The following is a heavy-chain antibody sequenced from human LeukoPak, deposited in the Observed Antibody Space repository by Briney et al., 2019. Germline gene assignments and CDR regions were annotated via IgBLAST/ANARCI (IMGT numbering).Heavy chain of an antibody. D-gene: IGHD3-16*01. CDR1: GGTFNNYP. J-gene: IGHJ4*02. CDR2: IIPMFGTA. V-gene: IGHV1-69*13. Sequence: GASVKVSCKASGGTFNNYPISWVRQAPGQGREWMGGIIPMFGTANYAQKFQGRLTITADESTSTAYMELSSLRSEDTAVYYCARRSGQINYDSNFDYWGQGTLVTVSS. CDR3: ARRSGQINYDSNFDY.